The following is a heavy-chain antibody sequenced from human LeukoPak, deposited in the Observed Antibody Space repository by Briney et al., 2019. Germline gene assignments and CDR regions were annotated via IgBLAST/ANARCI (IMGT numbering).Heavy chain of an antibody. CDR2: IRSKAYGGTT. J-gene: IGHJ4*02. D-gene: IGHD2-15*01. Sequence: AGGSLRLSCTASGFTFGDYAMSWVRQAPGKGLEWVGFIRSKAYGGTTEHAASVKGRFTISRDDSKSIAYLQMNSLKTEDTAVYYCTRSYCSGGSCRKVLVSWGQGTLVTVSS. V-gene: IGHV3-49*04. CDR1: GFTFGDYA. CDR3: TRSYCSGGSCRKVLVS.